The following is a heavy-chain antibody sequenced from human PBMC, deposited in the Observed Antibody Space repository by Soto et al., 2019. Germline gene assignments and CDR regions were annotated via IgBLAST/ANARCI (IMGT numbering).Heavy chain of an antibody. V-gene: IGHV3-74*01. J-gene: IGHJ3*02. CDR3: ARGSSSGWYWGADAFDI. CDR1: GFTFSSYW. Sequence: GGSLRLSCAASGFTFSSYWMHWVRQAPGKGLVWVSRINSDGSSTSYADSVKGRFTISRDNAKNTLYLQMNSLRAEDTAVYYCARGSSSGWYWGADAFDIWGQGTMVTVSS. CDR2: INSDGSST. D-gene: IGHD6-19*01.